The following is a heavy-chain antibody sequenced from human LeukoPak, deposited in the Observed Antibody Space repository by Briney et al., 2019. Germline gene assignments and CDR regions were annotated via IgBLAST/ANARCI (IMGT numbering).Heavy chain of an antibody. V-gene: IGHV3-23*01. CDR2: ISFSGGST. J-gene: IGHJ4*02. CDR1: GFTFSSYA. Sequence: GGSLRLSCAASGFTFSSYAMSWVRQAPGKGLEWVSAISFSGGSTYYADSVKGRFTISRDNSKNTLYLQMDSLRAEDTALYYCAKDFVRYNIQFDYWGQGALVTVSS. CDR3: AKDFVRYNIQFDY. D-gene: IGHD1-14*01.